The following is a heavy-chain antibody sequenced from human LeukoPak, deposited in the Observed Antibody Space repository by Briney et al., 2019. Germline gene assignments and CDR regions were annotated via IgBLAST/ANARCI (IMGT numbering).Heavy chain of an antibody. D-gene: IGHD6-19*01. J-gene: IGHJ3*02. CDR2: ISGSSSYI. CDR1: GFTFSSYS. Sequence: GGSLRLSCAASGFTFSSYSMNWVRQAPGKGLEWVSSISGSSSYIYYADSVKGRFTISRDNAKNSLYLQVNSLRAEDTAVYYCARGKEQQWLVLAAFDIWGQGTVVTVSS. V-gene: IGHV3-21*01. CDR3: ARGKEQQWLVLAAFDI.